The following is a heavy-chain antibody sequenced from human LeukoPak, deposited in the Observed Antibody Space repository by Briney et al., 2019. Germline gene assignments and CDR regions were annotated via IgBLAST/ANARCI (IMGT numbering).Heavy chain of an antibody. D-gene: IGHD3-3*01. V-gene: IGHV4-61*02. CDR1: GGSISSGSYY. J-gene: IGHJ3*02. CDR2: IYTSGST. Sequence: SETLSLTCTVSGGSISSGSYYWSWIRQPAGKGLEWIGRIYTSGSTNYNPSLKSRVTISVDTYKNQFSLKLSSVTAADTAVYYCARDPYYDFWSGYYSPAFDIWGQGTMVTVSS. CDR3: ARDPYYDFWSGYYSPAFDI.